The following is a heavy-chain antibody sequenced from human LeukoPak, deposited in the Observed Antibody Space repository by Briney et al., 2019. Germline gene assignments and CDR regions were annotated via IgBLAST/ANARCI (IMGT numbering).Heavy chain of an antibody. V-gene: IGHV1-24*01. D-gene: IGHD4-17*01. CDR3: ATGPYGPRGSVRFDP. CDR1: GYTLTELS. CDR2: FDPEDGET. J-gene: IGHJ5*02. Sequence: ASVKVSCKVSGYTLTELSMHWVRQAPGKGLEWMGGFDPEDGETIYAQKFQGRVTMTEDTSTDTAYMELSSLRSEDTAVYYCATGPYGPRGSVRFDPWGQGTLVTVSS.